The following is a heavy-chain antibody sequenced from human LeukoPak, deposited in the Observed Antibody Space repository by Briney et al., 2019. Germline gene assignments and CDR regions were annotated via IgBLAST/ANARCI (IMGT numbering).Heavy chain of an antibody. D-gene: IGHD6-13*01. V-gene: IGHV3-66*01. CDR1: GFTVSTNY. CDR2: IYSGGTT. CDR3: ARDRGGSRSDC. J-gene: IGHJ4*02. Sequence: GGSLRLSCAASGFTVSTNYMSWVRQAPGKGLEWVSVIYSGGTTYYADSVKGRFTISRDNSKNPLNLQMNSLRAEDTAVYYCARDRGGSRSDCWGQGTLVTVSS.